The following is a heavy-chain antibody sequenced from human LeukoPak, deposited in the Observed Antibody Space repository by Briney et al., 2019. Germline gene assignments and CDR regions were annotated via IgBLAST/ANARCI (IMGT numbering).Heavy chain of an antibody. V-gene: IGHV3-66*01. CDR1: GFTVSSNY. CDR2: IYSGGST. CDR3: ARAPAISSSWYGAFDI. J-gene: IGHJ3*02. D-gene: IGHD6-13*01. Sequence: TGGSLRLSCAASGFTVSSNYMSWVRQAPGKGLEWVSVIYSGGSTYYADSVKGRFTISRDTSKNTLDLQMNTLRAEDTAVYYCARAPAISSSWYGAFDIWGQGTVVTVSS.